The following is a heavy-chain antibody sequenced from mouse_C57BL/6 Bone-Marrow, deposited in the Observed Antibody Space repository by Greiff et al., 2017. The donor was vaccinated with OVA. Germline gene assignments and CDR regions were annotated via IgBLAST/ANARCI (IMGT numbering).Heavy chain of an antibody. V-gene: IGHV1-82*01. J-gene: IGHJ2*01. CDR3: AREGTGSPSDY. CDR1: GYAFSSSW. CDR2: IYPGDGDT. Sequence: QVQLQQSGPELVKPGASVKISCKASGYAFSSSWMNWVKQRPGKGLEWIGRIYPGDGDTNYNGKFKGKATLTADKSSSTAYMQLSSLTSEDSAVYFCAREGTGSPSDYWGQGTTLTVSS. D-gene: IGHD4-1*01.